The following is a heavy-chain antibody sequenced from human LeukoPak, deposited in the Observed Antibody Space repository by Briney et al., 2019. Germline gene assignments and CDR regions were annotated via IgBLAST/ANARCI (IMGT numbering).Heavy chain of an antibody. Sequence: GGSLRLSCAASGFTFSSYGMHWVRQAPGKGLEWVAVISYDGSNKYYADSAKGRFTISRDNSKNTLYLQMDSLRAEDTAVYYCAKDLKGARGYFDYWGQGTLVTVSS. V-gene: IGHV3-30*18. D-gene: IGHD1-26*01. J-gene: IGHJ4*02. CDR2: ISYDGSNK. CDR3: AKDLKGARGYFDY. CDR1: GFTFSSYG.